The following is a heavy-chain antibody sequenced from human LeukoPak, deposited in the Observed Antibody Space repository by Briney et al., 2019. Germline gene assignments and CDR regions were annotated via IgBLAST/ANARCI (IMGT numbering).Heavy chain of an antibody. CDR3: AKVDGSGPYYYYGMDV. CDR1: GFTFSSYA. D-gene: IGHD3-10*01. V-gene: IGHV3-23*01. Sequence: PGGSLRLSRAASGFTFSSYAMSWVRQAPGKGLEWVSAISGSGGSTYYADSVKGRFTISRDNSKNTLYLQMNSLRAEDTAVYYCAKVDGSGPYYYYGMDVWGQGTTVTVSS. CDR2: ISGSGGST. J-gene: IGHJ6*02.